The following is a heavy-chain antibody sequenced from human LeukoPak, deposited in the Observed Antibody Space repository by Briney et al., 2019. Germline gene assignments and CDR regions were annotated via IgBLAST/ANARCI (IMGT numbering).Heavy chain of an antibody. V-gene: IGHV3-23*01. CDR2: ISGSGGST. Sequence: GGSLRLSCAASGFTFSSYAMSWVRQAPGKGLEWVSAISGSGGSTYYADSVKGRFTISRDNSKNTLYLQMNSLRAEDTAVYYCAKDLPDSRESLTGHWFDPWGQGTLVTVSS. CDR1: GFTFSSYA. CDR3: AKDLPDSRESLTGHWFDP. J-gene: IGHJ5*02. D-gene: IGHD3-10*01.